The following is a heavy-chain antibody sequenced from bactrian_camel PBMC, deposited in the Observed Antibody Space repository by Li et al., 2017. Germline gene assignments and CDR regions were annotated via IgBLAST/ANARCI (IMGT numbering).Heavy chain of an antibody. V-gene: IGHV3S1*01. CDR1: GDTYSRHC. CDR3: AAGSLRFCALARHLYNY. D-gene: IGHD1*01. CDR2: INTGSGET. Sequence: QLVESGGGSVQAGGSLRLSCAASGDTYSRHCMAWFRQAPGKEREGVARINTGSGETHYDDSVQGRFTISQDNAQNTVYLQMNSLKPEDTAKYYCAAGSLRFCALARHLYNYFGQGTQVTVS. J-gene: IGHJ4*01.